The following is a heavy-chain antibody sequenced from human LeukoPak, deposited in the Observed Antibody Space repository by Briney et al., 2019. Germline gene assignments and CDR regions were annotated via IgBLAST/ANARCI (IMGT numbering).Heavy chain of an antibody. CDR1: GFTFSSYA. D-gene: IGHD5-12*01. V-gene: IGHV3-23*01. J-gene: IGHJ4*02. CDR3: AKGYSGYDLFDY. CDR2: ISGSGGST. Sequence: PGGSLRLSCAASGFTFSSYAMSWVRQAPGKGLEWVSAISGSGGSTYYADSVKGRFTISRDNSKNTLYLQMNSLRAEDTVVYYCAKGYSGYDLFDYWGQGTLVTVSS.